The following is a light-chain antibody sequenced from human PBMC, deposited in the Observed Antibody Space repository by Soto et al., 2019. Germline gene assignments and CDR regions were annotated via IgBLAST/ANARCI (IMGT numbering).Light chain of an antibody. CDR1: SSDVGGYNY. J-gene: IGLJ1*01. CDR2: DVT. CDR3: SSYTSSSIFYV. V-gene: IGLV2-14*03. Sequence: QSALTQPASVSGSPGQSITISCTGTSSDVGGYNYVSWYQHHPGKAPKLMIYDVTNRPSGVSNRFSGSKSGNTASLTISGLQAEDEADYYCSSYTSSSIFYVFGTGTKLTV.